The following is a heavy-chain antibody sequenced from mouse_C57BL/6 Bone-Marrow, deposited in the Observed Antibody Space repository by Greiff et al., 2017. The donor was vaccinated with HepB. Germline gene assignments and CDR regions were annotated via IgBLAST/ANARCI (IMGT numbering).Heavy chain of an antibody. CDR2: IYPRDGST. V-gene: IGHV1-78*01. CDR3: ASIYYGNYVGNFDY. CDR1: GYTFTDHT. Sequence: VQRVESDAELVKPGASVKISCKVSGYTFTDHTIHWMKQRPEQGLEWIGYIYPRDGSTKYNEKFKGKATLTADKSSSTAYMQLNSLTSEDSAVYFCASIYYGNYVGNFDYWGQGTTLTVSS. D-gene: IGHD2-1*01. J-gene: IGHJ2*01.